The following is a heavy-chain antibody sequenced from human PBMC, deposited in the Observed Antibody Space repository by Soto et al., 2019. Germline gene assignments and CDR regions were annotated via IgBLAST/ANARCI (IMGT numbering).Heavy chain of an antibody. V-gene: IGHV1-69*06. CDR2: LIPVVGTT. J-gene: IGHJ4*02. CDR3: ARGLLYATTYFDY. Sequence: QGQLVQSGAEVKKPGSSVKVYCKASVDTFTSTSLNGVLQAPGQGLEWMGGLIPVVGTTKYAQKYQDRVTITGDKSTNTDYIELSSLRSDDTAVYYGARGLLYATTYFDYWGQGTPVTISS. D-gene: IGHD2-8*01. CDR1: VDTFTSTS.